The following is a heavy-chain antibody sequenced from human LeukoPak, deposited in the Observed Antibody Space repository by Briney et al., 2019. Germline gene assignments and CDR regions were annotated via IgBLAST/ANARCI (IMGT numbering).Heavy chain of an antibody. CDR3: ARDLWFGEFYNWFDP. CDR2: TSSSDAGT. CDR1: GFTLNNYA. D-gene: IGHD3-10*01. J-gene: IGHJ5*02. V-gene: IGHV3-23*01. Sequence: GGSLRLSCAASGFTLNNYAMSWVRQAPGKGLEWVSATSSSDAGTYHADSVKGRFTISRDNSKNTLYLQMNSLRAEDTAVYYCARDLWFGEFYNWFDPWGQGTLVTVSS.